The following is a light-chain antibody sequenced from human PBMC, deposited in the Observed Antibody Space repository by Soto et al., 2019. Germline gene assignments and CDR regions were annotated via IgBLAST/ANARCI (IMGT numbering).Light chain of an antibody. CDR2: DAS. J-gene: IGKJ2*01. Sequence: DIQMTQSPSSLSASVGDRVTITCRASHTISRFLNWYQWKPGKAPKFLIHDASNLQSGVPTRFSGSGSGTDFNLTISSLQPEDFATYYCQRSFSTDPTFGHGTQREIK. CDR3: QRSFSTDPT. V-gene: IGKV1-39*01. CDR1: HTISRF.